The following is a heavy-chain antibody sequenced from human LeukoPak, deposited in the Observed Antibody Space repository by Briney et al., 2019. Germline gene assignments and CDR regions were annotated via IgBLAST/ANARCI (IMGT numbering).Heavy chain of an antibody. D-gene: IGHD3-10*01. Sequence: LAGGSLRLSCAASGFTFSTYAMTWVRQAPGKGLEWVSTISGSGDSTYYADSVKGRFTISRDHSKNTLYLQMNSLRAEDTAVYYCAKMSVRNYGSVIGPTKGYMDVWGKGTTVTVSS. J-gene: IGHJ6*03. V-gene: IGHV3-23*01. CDR3: AKMSVRNYGSVIGPTKGYMDV. CDR1: GFTFSTYA. CDR2: ISGSGDST.